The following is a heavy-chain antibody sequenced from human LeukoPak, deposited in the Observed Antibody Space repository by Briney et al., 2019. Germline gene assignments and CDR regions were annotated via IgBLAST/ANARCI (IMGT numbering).Heavy chain of an antibody. D-gene: IGHD3-3*01. Sequence: NPSETLSLTCTVSGYSISNGYYWGWIRQPPGKGLEWVGSISHRGGTYYNPSLRSRITISLDRSKQKFSLKLTSVTAADTAVYFCARGAEYYAIWRGYAGYSDYWGQGISVTVSS. CDR1: GYSISNGYY. CDR3: ARGAEYYAIWRGYAGYSDY. J-gene: IGHJ4*02. V-gene: IGHV4-38-2*02. CDR2: ISHRGGT.